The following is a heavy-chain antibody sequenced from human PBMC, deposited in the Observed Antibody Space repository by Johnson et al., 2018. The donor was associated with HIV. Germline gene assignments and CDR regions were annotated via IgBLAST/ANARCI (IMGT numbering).Heavy chain of an antibody. CDR3: ARDRIKDNWSPNDAFDI. CDR2: IKSKTAGGTT. CDR1: GFTFSSYA. V-gene: IGHV3-15*01. J-gene: IGHJ3*02. Sequence: VQLVESGGGVVRPGGSLRLSCAASGFTFSSYAMSWVRQAPGKGLEWVGRIKSKTAGGTTAYTAPVQGRFTISRDDSKNTLFLQMNSLKTEDTGVYYCARDRIKDNWSPNDAFDIWGQGTLVTVSS. D-gene: IGHD1-1*01.